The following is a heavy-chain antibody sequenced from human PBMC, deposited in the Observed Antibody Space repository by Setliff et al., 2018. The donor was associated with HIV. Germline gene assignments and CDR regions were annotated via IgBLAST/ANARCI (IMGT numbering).Heavy chain of an antibody. Sequence: GGSLRLSCAASVFSFSEFWMNWVRQAPGKGLEWVANIKADESEKYYVDSVKGRFTISRDNTKNSLFLQMDRLRVEDTAVYYCNMGHYRKSSEWGRGTLVTVSS. V-gene: IGHV3-7*03. D-gene: IGHD3-10*01. CDR2: IKADESEK. CDR3: NMGHYRKSSE. J-gene: IGHJ4*02. CDR1: VFSFSEFW.